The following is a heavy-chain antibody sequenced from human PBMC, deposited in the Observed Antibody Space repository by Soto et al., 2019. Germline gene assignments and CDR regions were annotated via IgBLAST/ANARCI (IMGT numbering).Heavy chain of an antibody. V-gene: IGHV3-74*01. D-gene: IGHD3-16*01. Sequence: EVQLVESGGGLVQPGGSLRLSCEVSGFIFSSYWMHWVRQVPGKGLVWVSRTNEDGSITNYADSVRGRFTISRDNAKNTLYMEMNRLRGEDTAVYYCTRDRGGRGGYWGQGTLVTVSS. CDR2: TNEDGSIT. CDR1: GFIFSSYW. CDR3: TRDRGGRGGY. J-gene: IGHJ4*02.